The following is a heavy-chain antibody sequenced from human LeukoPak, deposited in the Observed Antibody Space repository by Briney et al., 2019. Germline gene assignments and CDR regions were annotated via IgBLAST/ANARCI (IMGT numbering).Heavy chain of an antibody. CDR3: AREGRVGVTDY. CDR2: MNPNSGNT. D-gene: IGHD1-26*01. Sequence: ASVKVSCKASGYTFTSYYMHWVRQAPGQGLEWMGWMNPNSGNTGYAQKFQGRVTMTRNTSISTAYMELSSLRSEDTAVYYCAREGRVGVTDYWGQGTLVTVSS. CDR1: GYTFTSYY. J-gene: IGHJ4*02. V-gene: IGHV1-8*02.